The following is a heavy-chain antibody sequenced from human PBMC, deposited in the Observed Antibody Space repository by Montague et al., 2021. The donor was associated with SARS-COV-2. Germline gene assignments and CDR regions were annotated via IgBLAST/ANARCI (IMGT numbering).Heavy chain of an antibody. D-gene: IGHD6-25*01. J-gene: IGHJ6*02. CDR3: ARGIAAHGFYYYGMDV. Sequence: SETLSLTCTVSNGSISGHYWTWIRQSPGKGLEWIGYIYYSGSTNYNPSLKSRVTISVDTSKNQFSLKLSSVTAADTAVYYCARGIAAHGFYYYGMDVWGQGTTVTVSS. V-gene: IGHV4-59*11. CDR1: NGSISGHY. CDR2: IYYSGST.